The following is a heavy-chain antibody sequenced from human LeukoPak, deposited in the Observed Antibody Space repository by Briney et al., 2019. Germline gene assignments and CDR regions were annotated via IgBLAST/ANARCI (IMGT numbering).Heavy chain of an antibody. D-gene: IGHD2-2*01. Sequence: GESLKISCKGSGYSFTSYWISWVRQMPGKGLEWMGRIDPSDSYTNYSPSFQGHVTISADKSISTAYLQWSSLKAPDTAMYYCARRDCSSTSCYLNDYWGQGTLVTVSS. J-gene: IGHJ4*02. CDR3: ARRDCSSTSCYLNDY. CDR1: GYSFTSYW. CDR2: IDPSDSYT. V-gene: IGHV5-10-1*01.